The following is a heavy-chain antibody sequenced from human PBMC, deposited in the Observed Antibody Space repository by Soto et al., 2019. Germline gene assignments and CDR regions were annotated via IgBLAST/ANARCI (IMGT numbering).Heavy chain of an antibody. D-gene: IGHD5-12*01. CDR2: IKRDGGRT. Sequence: GGSLRLSCAASGFTFGSDWMTWVRQAPGKGLEWVAHIKRDGGRTYYEDSVQGRFTISRDNAKTSLYLQMNSLRAEDTSVYFCARGGNGYENWPPYYYYGMDVWGQGTTVTVSS. CDR3: ARGGNGYENWPPYYYYGMDV. J-gene: IGHJ6*02. CDR1: GFTFGSDW. V-gene: IGHV3-7*01.